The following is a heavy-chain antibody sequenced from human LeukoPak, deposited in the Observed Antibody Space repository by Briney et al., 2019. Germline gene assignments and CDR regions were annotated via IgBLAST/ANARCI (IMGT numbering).Heavy chain of an antibody. CDR2: FDPEDGET. V-gene: IGHV1-24*01. Sequence: GASVKVSCKVSGYTLTELSMHWVRQAPGKGLEWMGGFDPEDGETIYAQKFQGRVTMTEDTSTDTAYMELNSLRSGDTAVYYCATGYYDILTCLWFDPWGQGTLVTVSS. CDR3: ATGYYDILTCLWFDP. J-gene: IGHJ5*02. D-gene: IGHD3-9*01. CDR1: GYTLTELS.